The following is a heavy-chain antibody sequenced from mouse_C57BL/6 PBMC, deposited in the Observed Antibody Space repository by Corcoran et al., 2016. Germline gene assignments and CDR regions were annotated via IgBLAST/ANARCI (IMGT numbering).Heavy chain of an antibody. CDR3: ATYRDY. CDR2: INPNNGGT. CDR1: GYTFTDYY. J-gene: IGHJ2*01. Sequence: EVQLQQSGPELVKPGASVKISCKASGYTFTDYYMNWVKQSHGKSLEWIGDINPNNGGTSYNQKFKGKATLTVDKSSSTAYMELRSLTSEDSAVYYCATYRDYWGQGTTLTVSS. D-gene: IGHD2-14*01. V-gene: IGHV1-26*01.